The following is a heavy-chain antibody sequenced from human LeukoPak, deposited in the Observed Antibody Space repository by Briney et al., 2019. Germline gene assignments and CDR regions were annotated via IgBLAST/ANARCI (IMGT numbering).Heavy chain of an antibody. J-gene: IGHJ4*02. CDR1: GFTFSSYA. CDR3: ANDSTMVRGVIHFDY. D-gene: IGHD3-10*01. V-gene: IGHV3-23*01. Sequence: GGSLRLSCAASGFTFSSYAMSWVRQAPGKGLEWVSAISGSGGSTYYADSVKGRFTISRDNSKNTLYLQMNSLRAEDTAVYYCANDSTMVRGVIHFDYWGQGTLVTVSS. CDR2: ISGSGGST.